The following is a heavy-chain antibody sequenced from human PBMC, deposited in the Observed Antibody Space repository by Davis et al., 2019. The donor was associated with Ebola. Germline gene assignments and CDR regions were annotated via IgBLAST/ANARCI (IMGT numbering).Heavy chain of an antibody. J-gene: IGHJ4*02. CDR3: ATGETTGFDY. D-gene: IGHD4-17*01. Sequence: GESLKISCAASGFTFSGSGMHWVRQAPGQGLEWMGRINPNSGGTNYAQKFQGRVTMTRDTSISTAYMELSRLRSDDTAVYYCATGETTGFDYWGQGTLVTVSS. CDR1: GFTFSGSG. CDR2: INPNSGGT. V-gene: IGHV1-2*06.